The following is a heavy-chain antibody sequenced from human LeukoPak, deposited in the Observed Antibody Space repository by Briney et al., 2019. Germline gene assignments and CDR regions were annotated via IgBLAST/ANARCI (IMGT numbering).Heavy chain of an antibody. Sequence: PSQTLSLTCTVSGGSISSGDYYWSWIRQPPGKGLEWIGYIYYSGSTYYNPSLKSRVTISVDTSKNQFSLKLSSVTAADTAVYYCARAPRHYYGSGSYYNADAFDIWGQGTMITVSS. V-gene: IGHV4-30-4*01. D-gene: IGHD3-10*01. CDR2: IYYSGST. J-gene: IGHJ3*02. CDR1: GGSISSGDYY. CDR3: ARAPRHYYGSGSYYNADAFDI.